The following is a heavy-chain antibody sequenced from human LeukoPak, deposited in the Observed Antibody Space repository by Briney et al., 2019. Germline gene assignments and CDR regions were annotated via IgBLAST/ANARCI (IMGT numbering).Heavy chain of an antibody. V-gene: IGHV1-8*01. D-gene: IGHD6-13*01. CDR3: ARIAAAGNRRLNY. CDR1: GYTFTSYD. J-gene: IGHJ4*02. CDR2: MNPNSGNT. Sequence: EASVKVSCKASGYTFTSYDINWVRQATGQGLEWMGWMNPNSGNTGYAQEFQGRITMTRNTSISTAYMELSSLTSEDTAVYYCARIAAAGNRRLNYWGQGTLVTVSS.